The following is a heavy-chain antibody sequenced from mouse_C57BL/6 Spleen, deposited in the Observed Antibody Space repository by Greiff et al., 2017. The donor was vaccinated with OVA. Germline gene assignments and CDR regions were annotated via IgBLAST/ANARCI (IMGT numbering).Heavy chain of an antibody. CDR3: ARYYYGSDYAMDY. J-gene: IGHJ4*01. CDR2: INPNNGGT. Sequence: VQLQQSGPELVKPGASVKISCKASGYTFTDYYMNWVKQSHGKSLEWIGDINPNNGGTSYNQKFKGKATLTVDKSSSTAYMELRSLTSEDSAVYYCARYYYGSDYAMDYWGQGTSVTVSS. CDR1: GYTFTDYY. V-gene: IGHV1-26*01. D-gene: IGHD1-1*01.